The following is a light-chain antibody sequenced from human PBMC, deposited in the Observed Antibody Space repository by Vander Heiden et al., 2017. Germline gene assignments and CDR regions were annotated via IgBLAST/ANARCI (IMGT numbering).Light chain of an antibody. CDR1: NIGSNV. Sequence: SPVLTQPPSVSVAPGQTARVPFGGDNIGSNVVYWYQQKPGQAPVLVVYDDSDRPSGIPERFSGSKSGNTATLIISRVEAGDEADDDCQVWDSSSHHPEDVVFGGGTKLTVL. CDR3: QVWDSSSHHPEDVV. CDR2: DDS. V-gene: IGLV3-21*02. J-gene: IGLJ3*02.